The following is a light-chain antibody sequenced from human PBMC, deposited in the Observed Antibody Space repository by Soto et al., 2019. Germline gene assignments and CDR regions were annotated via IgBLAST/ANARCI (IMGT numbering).Light chain of an antibody. V-gene: IGKV3-15*01. CDR1: QSVSSN. Sequence: EIVMTQSPATLSVSPGERATLSCRASQSVSSNLAWYQQKPGQAPRLLIYGASTRATGIPARFSGSGSGTEFTLATSGLQSADFAVYYCQQDNNWPPIAFGQGKRLEIK. CDR3: QQDNNWPPIA. CDR2: GAS. J-gene: IGKJ5*01.